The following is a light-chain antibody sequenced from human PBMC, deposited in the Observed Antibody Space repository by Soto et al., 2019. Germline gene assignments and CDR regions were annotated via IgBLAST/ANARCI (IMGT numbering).Light chain of an antibody. Sequence: EKVMTQSPATLSVPPGERATLSCRASQNVKTRLAGYPQKPGQAPRLLIYDAFTRATGIPARFSGSASGTEFTLTISSLQSEDFAVYYCQQYDEWPLTFGGGTKVEIK. CDR1: QNVKTR. CDR3: QQYDEWPLT. J-gene: IGKJ4*01. V-gene: IGKV3-15*01. CDR2: DAF.